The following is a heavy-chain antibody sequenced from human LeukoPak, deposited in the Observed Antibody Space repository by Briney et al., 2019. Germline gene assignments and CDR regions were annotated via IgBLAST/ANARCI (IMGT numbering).Heavy chain of an antibody. CDR3: ATEVTD. CDR1: GYTFSGYY. CDR2: INPNSGGT. Sequence: ASVKVSCKASGYTFSGYYMHWVRQAPGQGLEWMEWINPNSGGTKYAQKFQGRVTMTRDTSISTAYMELSRLRSDDTAVYYCATEVTDWGQGTLVTVSS. D-gene: IGHD5-18*01. J-gene: IGHJ4*02. V-gene: IGHV1-2*02.